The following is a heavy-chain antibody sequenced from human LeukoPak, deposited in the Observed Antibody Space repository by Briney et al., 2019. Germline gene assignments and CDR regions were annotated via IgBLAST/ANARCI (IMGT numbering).Heavy chain of an antibody. V-gene: IGHV4-34*01. CDR1: GGSFSGYY. CDR3: AREKYDFWSGYPAYFDY. CDR2: INHSGST. D-gene: IGHD3-3*01. J-gene: IGHJ4*02. Sequence: PSETLSLTCAVYGGSFSGYYWSWIRQPPGKGLEWIGEINHSGSTNYNPSLKSRVTISVDTSKNQFSLKLSSVTAADTAVYYCAREKYDFWSGYPAYFDYWGQGTLVTVSS.